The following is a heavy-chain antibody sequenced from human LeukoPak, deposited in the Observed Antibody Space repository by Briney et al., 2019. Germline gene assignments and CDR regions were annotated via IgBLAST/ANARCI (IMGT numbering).Heavy chain of an antibody. J-gene: IGHJ4*02. CDR3: ATEGFYF. CDR2: ISRSGDIT. CDR1: GAAFSKYG. Sequence: SGGSLRLSCAASGAAFSKYGMKWVRQAAGAGLEYISGISRSGDITHYADSVKGRFTISRDNVKNTPYLQMNSLRAEDTALYYCATEGFYFWGPGTQVTVSS. V-gene: IGHV3-23*01.